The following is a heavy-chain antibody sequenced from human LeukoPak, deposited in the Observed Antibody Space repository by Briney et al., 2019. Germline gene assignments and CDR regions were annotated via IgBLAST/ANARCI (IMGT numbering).Heavy chain of an antibody. CDR2: ISGNGEI. CDR1: RLSLSIFP. D-gene: IGHD1/OR15-1a*01. J-gene: IGHJ4*02. V-gene: IGHV3-23*01. Sequence: PGGSLRLSCAPSRLSLSIFPMSCGPPGPARGLEWVSSISGNGEIFYAVSVKGRFTLSSDSSRKKVYFELDNVRVEYTGIYYCEEASWVSNTDEVWWGEGILVIVS. CDR3: EEASWVSNTDEVW.